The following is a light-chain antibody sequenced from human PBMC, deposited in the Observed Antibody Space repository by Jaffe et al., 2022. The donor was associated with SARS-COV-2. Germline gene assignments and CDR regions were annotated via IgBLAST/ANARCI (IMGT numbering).Light chain of an antibody. J-gene: IGKJ2*01. V-gene: IGKV1-39*01. CDR1: QTISSY. CDR2: AAS. CDR3: QQSYSMPPYT. Sequence: DIQMTQSPSSLSASVGDRVTISCRASQTISSYLNWYQQKPGKAPKLLIYAASNLQSGVPSRFSGSGSGTDFTLTISSLQPEDFATYYCQQSYSMPPYTFGQGTKLEIK.